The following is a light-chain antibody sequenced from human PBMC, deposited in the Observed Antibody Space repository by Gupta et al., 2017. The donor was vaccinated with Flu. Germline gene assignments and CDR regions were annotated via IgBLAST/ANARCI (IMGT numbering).Light chain of an antibody. CDR3: QSFDSSDHGAG. V-gene: IGLV6-57*01. CDR1: SGSIASNF. Sequence: NFMLTQPHSVSESPGKTVTISCTRSSGSIASNFVQWYQQRPGSSPTTVIYDENHRPSGVTDRVFGSIDSSSNSASLTISGLKTEDKADDYCQSFDSSDHGAGLGGGTTLTV. J-gene: IGLJ2*01. CDR2: DEN.